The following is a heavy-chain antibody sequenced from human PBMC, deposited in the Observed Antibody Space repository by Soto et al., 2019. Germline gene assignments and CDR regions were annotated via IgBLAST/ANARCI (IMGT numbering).Heavy chain of an antibody. Sequence: QVQLVQSGAEVKKPGSSVKVSCKASGGTFSSYAISWVRQAPGQGLEWMGGIIPIFGTANHAQKFQGRVTITAADSTNTAYMELSSLRSEDTAVYYCAIQGCSGGSCFPPYYYYGMDVWGQGTTVIVSS. CDR2: IIPIFGTA. D-gene: IGHD2-15*01. J-gene: IGHJ6*02. V-gene: IGHV1-69*12. CDR3: AIQGCSGGSCFPPYYYYGMDV. CDR1: GGTFSSYA.